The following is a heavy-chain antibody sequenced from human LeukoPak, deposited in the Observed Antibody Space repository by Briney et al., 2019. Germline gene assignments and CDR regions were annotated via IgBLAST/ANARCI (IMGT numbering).Heavy chain of an antibody. CDR3: TTGLGDSSGWAFDY. CDR1: GFTFSTYS. Sequence: PGGSLRLSCAASGFTFSTYSMNWVRQAPGKGLEWVGRIKSKTDGGTTDYAAPVKGRFTISRDDSKNTLYLQMNSLKTEDTAVYYCTTGLGDSSGWAFDYWGQGTLVTVSS. CDR2: IKSKTDGGTT. J-gene: IGHJ4*02. V-gene: IGHV3-15*07. D-gene: IGHD6-19*01.